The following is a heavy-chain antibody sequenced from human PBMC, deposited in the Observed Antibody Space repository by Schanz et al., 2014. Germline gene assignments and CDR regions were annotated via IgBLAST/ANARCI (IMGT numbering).Heavy chain of an antibody. CDR2: IYHTGST. Sequence: QVLLQESGPVLVKPSETLSLTCAVYGGSFSGYYWSWIRQPPGKGLEWIGEIYHTGSTNYNPSLKSRVTISVDTSKNQFSLNLSSATAADTAVYYCARDRGHGDLPGDIWGQGTMVTVSS. V-gene: IGHV4-34*09. CDR1: GGSFSGYY. D-gene: IGHD4-17*01. CDR3: ARDRGHGDLPGDI. J-gene: IGHJ3*02.